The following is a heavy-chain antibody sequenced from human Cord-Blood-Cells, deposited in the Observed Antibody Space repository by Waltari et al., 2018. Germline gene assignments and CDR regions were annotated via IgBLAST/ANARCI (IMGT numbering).Heavy chain of an antibody. V-gene: IGHV3-7*05. J-gene: IGHJ2*01. CDR3: ASMHVDTAMDFDL. CDR1: GFTFSSYW. CDR2: IKQDGSEK. D-gene: IGHD5-18*01. Sequence: EVQLVESGGGLVQPGGSLRLSCAASGFTFSSYWMTLVRQAPGKGLEWVANIKQDGSEKYYVDSVKGRFTISRDNAKNSLYLQMNSLRAEDTAVYYCASMHVDTAMDFDLWGRGTLVTVSS.